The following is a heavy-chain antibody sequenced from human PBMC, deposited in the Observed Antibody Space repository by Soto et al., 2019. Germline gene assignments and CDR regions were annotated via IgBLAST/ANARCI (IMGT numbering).Heavy chain of an antibody. CDR1: GFTFNSYSYA. V-gene: IGHV3-23*01. J-gene: IGHJ6*02. CDR2: ITGSGGST. CDR3: AKDRIAVIRGGHYYGMDV. Sequence: GGSLRLSCAASGFTFNSYSYAMSWVRQAPGKGLEWVSAITGSGGSTYYSDSVKGRFTISRDNSRNTLYLQMNSLRAEDTAVYYCAKDRIAVIRGGHYYGMDVWGQGTTVTVSS. D-gene: IGHD3-10*01.